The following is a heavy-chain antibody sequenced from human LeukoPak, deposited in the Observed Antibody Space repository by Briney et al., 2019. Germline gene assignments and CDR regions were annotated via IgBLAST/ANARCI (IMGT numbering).Heavy chain of an antibody. CDR2: INPNSGGT. CDR1: GYTLTSYY. D-gene: IGHD3-22*01. V-gene: IGHV1-2*02. CDR3: ARGYPPYDSSGYQQNDY. Sequence: ASVKVSCKASGYTLTSYYMHWVRQAPGQGLEWMGWINPNSGGTNYAQKFQGRVTMTRDTSISTAYMELSRLRSDDTAVYYCARGYPPYDSSGYQQNDYWGQGTLVTVSS. J-gene: IGHJ4*02.